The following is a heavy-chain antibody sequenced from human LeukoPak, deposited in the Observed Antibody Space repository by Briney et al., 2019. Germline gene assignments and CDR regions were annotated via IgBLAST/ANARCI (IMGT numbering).Heavy chain of an antibody. J-gene: IGHJ6*02. CDR3: ARHPACTRTSCYVDYYGMDV. D-gene: IGHD2-2*01. CDR2: INPGDSDT. Sequence: GESLKISCKGSGYRFTSYWIGWVRQMPGKGLEWMGIINPGDSDTRYSPSFQGQVTISADKSISTAYLQWSSLKASDTAMYYCARHPACTRTSCYVDYYGMDVWGQGTTVTVSS. V-gene: IGHV5-51*01. CDR1: GYRFTSYW.